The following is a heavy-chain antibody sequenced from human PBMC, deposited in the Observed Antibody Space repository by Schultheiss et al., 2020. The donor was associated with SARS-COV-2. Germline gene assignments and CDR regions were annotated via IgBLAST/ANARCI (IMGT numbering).Heavy chain of an antibody. CDR3: ARDYSYYYGSGTQEVNWFDP. J-gene: IGHJ5*02. CDR2: IYYSGST. V-gene: IGHV4-31*03. D-gene: IGHD3-10*01. CDR1: GGSISSSSYY. Sequence: SETLSLTCTVSGGSISSSSYYWGWIRQHPGKGLEWIGYIYYSGSTYYNPSLKSRVTISVDTSKNQFSLKLSSVTAADTAVYYCARDYSYYYGSGTQEVNWFDPWGQGTLVTVSS.